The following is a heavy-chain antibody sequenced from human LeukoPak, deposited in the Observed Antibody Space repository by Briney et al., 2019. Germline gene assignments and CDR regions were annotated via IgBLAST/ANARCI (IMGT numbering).Heavy chain of an antibody. CDR1: GGSISSGGY. V-gene: IGHV4-4*02. CDR2: IYISGST. Sequence: SGTLSLTCAVSGGSISSGGYWSWVRQPPGKGLEWIGQIYISGSTNYNPSLDSRVTMSLDKSRNQLSLRLQFMPAADTAVYYCTRHGSYSHGFWGQGALVTVAS. D-gene: IGHD3-10*01. J-gene: IGHJ4*02. CDR3: TRHGSYSHGF.